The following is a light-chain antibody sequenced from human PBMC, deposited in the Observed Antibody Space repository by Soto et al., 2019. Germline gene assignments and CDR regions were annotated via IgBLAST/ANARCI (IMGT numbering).Light chain of an antibody. V-gene: IGKV3-20*01. Sequence: EIVFTQSPRTLSFCPVERATLSCRATESVVSNYLAWYQLKPGQAPRLLIYDASSRATGIPDRFSGSGSGTDFTLTISRLETEDFAVYYCQQCGSSSTFGQGTRLEIK. CDR3: QQCGSSST. J-gene: IGKJ5*01. CDR2: DAS. CDR1: ESVVSNY.